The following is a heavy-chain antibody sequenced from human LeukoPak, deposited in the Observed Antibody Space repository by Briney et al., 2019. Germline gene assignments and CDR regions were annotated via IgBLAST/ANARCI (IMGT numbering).Heavy chain of an antibody. D-gene: IGHD2-15*01. V-gene: IGHV4-59*01. J-gene: IGHJ5*02. CDR3: ASGGYCGGSSCYPNWFDP. CDR1: GGSISSYY. Sequence: SETLSLTCTVSGGSISSYYWSWIRQPPGKGLEWIGYIYYSGSTNYNPSLKSRVTISVDTSKNQFSLKLSSVTAADTAVYYCASGGYCGGSSCYPNWFDPWGQGTLVTVSS. CDR2: IYYSGST.